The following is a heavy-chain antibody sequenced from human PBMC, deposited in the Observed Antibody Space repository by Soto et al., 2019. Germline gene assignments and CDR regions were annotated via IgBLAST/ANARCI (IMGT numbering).Heavy chain of an antibody. D-gene: IGHD3-10*02. CDR3: SKDLFREWLPDF. J-gene: IGHJ4*01. CDR2: ISDSGLSA. Sequence: LRLSCAASGFTFNKYAMSWVRQAPGKGLEWVSAISDSGLSAYYSDSVKGRFTISRDNSENTVYLQMNSLRADDTAVYFCSKDLFREWLPDFWGQGTLVTVSS. V-gene: IGHV3-23*01. CDR1: GFTFNKYA.